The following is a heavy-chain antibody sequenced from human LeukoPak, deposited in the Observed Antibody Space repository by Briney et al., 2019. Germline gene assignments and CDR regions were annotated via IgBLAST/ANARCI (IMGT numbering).Heavy chain of an antibody. D-gene: IGHD3-10*01. CDR3: ARATPYGGFDY. Sequence: PSETLSLTCAVSGYSISSGYYWGWIRQPPGKGLEWIGSIYHSGSTYYNPSLKSRVTISVDTSKNQFSLKLSSVTAADTAVYYCARATPYGGFDYWGQGTLVTVSS. CDR1: GYSISSGYY. CDR2: IYHSGST. J-gene: IGHJ4*02. V-gene: IGHV4-38-2*01.